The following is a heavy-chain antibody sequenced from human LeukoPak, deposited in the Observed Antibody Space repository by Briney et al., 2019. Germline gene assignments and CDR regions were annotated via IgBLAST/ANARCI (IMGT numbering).Heavy chain of an antibody. CDR3: AIDFWSTVTTE. CDR1: GFTFRSYG. CDR2: IQHEGTTE. Sequence: GGSLRLSCAASGFTFRSYGMHWVRLAPAKGLEWVSFIQHEGTTEYADSVKGRFTISRDNSKNTVHVEMNNLRPEDTAVYYCAIDFWSTVTTEWGQGTLVTVSS. J-gene: IGHJ4*02. V-gene: IGHV3-30*02. D-gene: IGHD4-17*01.